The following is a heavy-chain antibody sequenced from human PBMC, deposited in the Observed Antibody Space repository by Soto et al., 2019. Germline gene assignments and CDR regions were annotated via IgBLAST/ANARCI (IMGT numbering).Heavy chain of an antibody. J-gene: IGHJ3*02. CDR3: ARALKLVDSSSFFGAFDI. D-gene: IGHD6-6*01. V-gene: IGHV1-46*01. CDR2: INPSGGST. CDR1: GYTFTSYY. Sequence: ASVKVSCKGSGYTFTSYYMHWVRQAPGQGLEWMGIINPSGGSTSYAQKFQGRVTMTRDTSTSTVYMELSSLRSEDTAVYYCARALKLVDSSSFFGAFDIWGQGTMVTVSS.